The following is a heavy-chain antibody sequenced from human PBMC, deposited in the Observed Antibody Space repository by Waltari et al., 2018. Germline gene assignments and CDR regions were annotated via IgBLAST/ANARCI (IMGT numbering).Heavy chain of an antibody. D-gene: IGHD4-4*01. Sequence: QVQLQESGPGLVKPSQTLSITSTVSGGSISSGRYYWSWIRQPAGKGLEWIGRIYTSGSTNYNPSLKSRVTISVDTSKNQFSLKLSSVTAADTAVYYCARTVKSHYYYYYMDVWGKGTTVTVSS. CDR1: GGSISSGRYY. CDR3: ARTVKSHYYYYYMDV. J-gene: IGHJ6*03. V-gene: IGHV4-61*02. CDR2: IYTSGST.